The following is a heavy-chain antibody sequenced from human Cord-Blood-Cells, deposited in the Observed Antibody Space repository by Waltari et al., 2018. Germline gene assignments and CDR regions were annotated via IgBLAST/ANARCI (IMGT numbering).Heavy chain of an antibody. CDR2: IYTSGST. CDR1: GGSISSGCSY. J-gene: IGHJ5*02. Sequence: QVQLQESGPGLVKPSQTLSLTCTVSGGSISSGCSYWGWTRQPAGKGLEWIGYIYTSGSTNYNPSLKSRVTISVDTSKNQFSLKLSSVTAADTAVYYCARKGGIAAAGGWFDPWGQGTLVTVSS. CDR3: ARKGGIAAAGGWFDP. V-gene: IGHV4-61*09. D-gene: IGHD6-13*01.